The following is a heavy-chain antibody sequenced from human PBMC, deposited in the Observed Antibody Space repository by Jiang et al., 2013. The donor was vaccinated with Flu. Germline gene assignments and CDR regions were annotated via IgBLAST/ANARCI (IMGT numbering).Heavy chain of an antibody. CDR3: ARDPGDSSGYYHYYYAMDV. Sequence: GPGLVKPSETLSLTCTVSGGSINSFYWNWIRQPSGKGLEWIGYVYYSGTTNYNPSLKSRVTISVDTSRNQFSLKLRSVTAADTAVYYCARDPGDSSGYYHYYYAMDVWGQGTTVTVSS. V-gene: IGHV4-59*01. J-gene: IGHJ6*02. CDR2: VYYSGTT. D-gene: IGHD3-22*01. CDR1: GGSINSFY.